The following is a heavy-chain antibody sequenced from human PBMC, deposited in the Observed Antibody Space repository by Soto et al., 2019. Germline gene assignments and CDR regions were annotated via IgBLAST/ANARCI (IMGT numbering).Heavy chain of an antibody. CDR1: GFTFGSYA. D-gene: IGHD4-4*01. Sequence: GGSLRLSCAASGFTFGSYAMSWVRQAPGKGLEWVSTISGTGGSTYYADSVKGRFTISRDNSKNTLYLQMNSLRAEDTAVYYCAKDYSHYYYFDYWGQGSLVTVSS. J-gene: IGHJ4*02. CDR2: ISGTGGST. V-gene: IGHV3-23*01. CDR3: AKDYSHYYYFDY.